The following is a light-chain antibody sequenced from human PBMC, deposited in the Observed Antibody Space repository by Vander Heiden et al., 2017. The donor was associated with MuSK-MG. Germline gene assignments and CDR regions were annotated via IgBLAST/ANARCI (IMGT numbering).Light chain of an antibody. J-gene: IGKJ2*01. CDR1: QSVSSY. CDR2: DAS. CDR3: QQVWA. Sequence: EIVLTQSPATLSLSPGERATLSCRASQSVSSYLAWYQQKPGQAPRLLIYDASNRATGIPARFSGSGSGTDFTLTISSLEPEDFAVYYCQQVWAFGQGTKLEIK. V-gene: IGKV3-11*01.